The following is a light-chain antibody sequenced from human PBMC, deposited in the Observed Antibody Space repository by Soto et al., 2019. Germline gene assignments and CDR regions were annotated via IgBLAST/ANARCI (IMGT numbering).Light chain of an antibody. CDR2: GAS. V-gene: IGKV3-20*01. Sequence: DIGLTQSPDTLSLSPGERATLSCRANQSISSNFLACYQQKPGQAPRLLLSGASNRATGIPDRFSGSGSGTDFTLTISRLEPEDFAVYYCQQYGSSPRTFGQGTKVEI. J-gene: IGKJ1*01. CDR1: QSISSNF. CDR3: QQYGSSPRT.